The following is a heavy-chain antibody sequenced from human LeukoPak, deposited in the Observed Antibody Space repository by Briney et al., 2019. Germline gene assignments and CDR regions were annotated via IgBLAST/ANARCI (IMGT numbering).Heavy chain of an antibody. CDR1: GFTFSSYG. D-gene: IGHD5-12*01. J-gene: IGHJ4*02. V-gene: IGHV3-23*01. CDR2: ISGSGGST. CDR3: AVGYSGYDSIDY. Sequence: PGGSLRLSCAASGFTFSSYGMSWVRQAPGKGLEWVSAISGSGGSTYYADSVKGRFTISRDNSKNTLYLQMNSLRAEDTAVYYCAVGYSGYDSIDYWGQGTLVTVSS.